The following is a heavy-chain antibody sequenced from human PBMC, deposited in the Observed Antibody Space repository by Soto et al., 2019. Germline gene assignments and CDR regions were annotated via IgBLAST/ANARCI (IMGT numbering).Heavy chain of an antibody. V-gene: IGHV3-21*01. CDR3: ARTPYCSGGSCYSGYAFDI. CDR2: ISSSSSYI. D-gene: IGHD2-15*01. CDR1: GFTFSSYS. Sequence: GSLRLSCAASGFTFSSYSMNWVRQAPGKGLEWVSSISSSSSYIYYADSVKGRFTISRDNAKNSLYLQMNSLRAEDTAVYYCARTPYCSGGSCYSGYAFDIWGQGTMVTVSS. J-gene: IGHJ3*02.